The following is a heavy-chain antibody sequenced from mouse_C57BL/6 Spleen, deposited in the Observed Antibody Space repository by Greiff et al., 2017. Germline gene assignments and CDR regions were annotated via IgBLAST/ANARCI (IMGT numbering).Heavy chain of an antibody. Sequence: QVRLKRSGAELARPGASVRLSCKASGSPFTGYGIGWVKQRTGQGLECIGELFPRSGNTYYNEKFKGKATLTADKSSSTAYMELRSLTSEDAAVYFCAREGGLSTMVKYFDVWGTGTTVTVSS. J-gene: IGHJ1*03. CDR3: AREGGLSTMVKYFDV. CDR1: GSPFTGYG. V-gene: IGHV1-81*01. CDR2: LFPRSGNT. D-gene: IGHD2-1*01.